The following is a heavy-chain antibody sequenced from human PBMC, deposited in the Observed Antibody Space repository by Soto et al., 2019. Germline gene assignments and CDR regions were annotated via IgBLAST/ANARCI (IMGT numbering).Heavy chain of an antibody. CDR3: ARNGAARPNYYYYMDV. J-gene: IGHJ6*03. CDR2: VNPNSGGT. CDR1: GYTFTGYY. V-gene: IGHV1-2*04. D-gene: IGHD6-6*01. Sequence: GASVKVSCKASGYTFTGYYMHWVRQAPGQGLEWMGWVNPNSGGTNYAQKFQGWVTMTRDTSISTAYMELSRLRSDDTAVYYCARNGAARPNYYYYMDVWGKGTTVTVSS.